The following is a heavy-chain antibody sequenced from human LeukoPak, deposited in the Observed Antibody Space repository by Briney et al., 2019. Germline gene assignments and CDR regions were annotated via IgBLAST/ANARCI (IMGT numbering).Heavy chain of an antibody. V-gene: IGHV1-46*01. D-gene: IGHD2-2*01. CDR2: INPSGGST. CDR3: ARDTPYCSSTRCYPSHFDY. CDR1: GYTFTSYY. J-gene: IGHJ4*02. Sequence: GASVKVSCKASGYTFTSYYMHWVRQAPGQGLEWMGIINPSGGSTSYAQKFQGRVTMTRDTSTSTVYMELSSLRSEDTAVYYCARDTPYCSSTRCYPSHFDYWGQGTLVTVSS.